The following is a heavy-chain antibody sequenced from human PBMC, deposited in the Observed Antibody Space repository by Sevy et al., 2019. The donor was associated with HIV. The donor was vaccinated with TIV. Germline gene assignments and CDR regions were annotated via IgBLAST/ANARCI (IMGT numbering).Heavy chain of an antibody. CDR2: INESGIT. CDR3: ARSPTVVVVPGAPSWFDP. CDR1: DGSLSGYY. J-gene: IGHJ5*02. D-gene: IGHD2-2*01. Sequence: SETLSLTCAVHDGSLSGYYWNWIRQLPGKGLEWIGQINESGITYYNPSLKSQVTISVDTSKKQFSLKLNSVTAVDSAVYFCARSPTVVVVPGAPSWFDPWGQGTLVTVSS. V-gene: IGHV4-34*01.